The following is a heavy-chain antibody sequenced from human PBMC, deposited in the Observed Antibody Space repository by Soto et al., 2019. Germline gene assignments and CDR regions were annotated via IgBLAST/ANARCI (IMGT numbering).Heavy chain of an antibody. V-gene: IGHV4-31*03. Sequence: QVRLQESGPGLVKPSQTLSLTCTVSGGSITSSGYYWSWIRQHPGKGLEWIGYIYYRGDTFYNPSLKNRVSISRDTSKDLFSLKLNSVTAADTAIYYCAREGSDWGQGTLVTVSS. CDR2: IYYRGDT. J-gene: IGHJ1*01. CDR3: AREGSD. CDR1: GGSITSSGYY.